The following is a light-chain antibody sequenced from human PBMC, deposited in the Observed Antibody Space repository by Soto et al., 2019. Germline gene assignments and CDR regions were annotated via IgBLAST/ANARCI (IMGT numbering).Light chain of an antibody. V-gene: IGLV1-51*01. CDR2: DND. Sequence: QSVLTQPPSVSAAPGQKVTISCSGSGTNIGSNYVCWYQQLPGSAPKLLIYDNDERPSGIPDRFSGSKSGTSATLGITGLQTGDEADYYCGTWDSSLDAGYVFGTGTKVTVL. J-gene: IGLJ1*01. CDR1: GTNIGSNY. CDR3: GTWDSSLDAGYV.